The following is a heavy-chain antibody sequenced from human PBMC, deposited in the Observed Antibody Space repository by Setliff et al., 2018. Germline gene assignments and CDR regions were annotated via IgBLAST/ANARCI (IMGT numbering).Heavy chain of an antibody. V-gene: IGHV1-24*01. J-gene: IGHJ4*02. CDR2: FDPEEGER. CDR3: AIDSVVRGFINGDSFDY. D-gene: IGHD3-10*01. Sequence: ASVKVSCQVSGNTLTHLSIHWVRQAPGEGLEWIGGFDPEEGERIYAPRLQGRVTMTEDTSSDTAYMELSSLRPEDTAVYYCAIDSVVRGFINGDSFDYWGQGTLVTVSS. CDR1: GNTLTHLS.